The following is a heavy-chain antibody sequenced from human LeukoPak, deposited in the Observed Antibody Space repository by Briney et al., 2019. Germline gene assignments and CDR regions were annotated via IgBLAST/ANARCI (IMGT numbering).Heavy chain of an antibody. V-gene: IGHV4-39*07. CDR3: ARLRYYYDSSGYYSLFDF. CDR1: GGSISSSSNY. D-gene: IGHD3-22*01. CDR2: IYYSGST. J-gene: IGHJ4*02. Sequence: PSETLSLTCTVSGGSISSSSNYWGWIRQPPGKGLEWIGSIYYSGSTYYNPSLKSRVTISVDTSKHQFSLKLSSVTAADTAVYYCARLRYYYDSSGYYSLFDFWGQGTLVTVSS.